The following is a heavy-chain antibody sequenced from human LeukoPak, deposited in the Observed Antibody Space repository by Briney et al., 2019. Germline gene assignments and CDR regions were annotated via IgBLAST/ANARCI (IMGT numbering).Heavy chain of an antibody. CDR2: IKTDGSIT. CDR1: GFSFSTYW. J-gene: IGHJ2*01. Sequence: GGSLRLSCAASGFSFSTYWMHWVRQAPGKGLVWVSRIKTDGSITNYADSVKGRFTISRDNAKNTLYLQMNTLRAEDTAVYHCAKYRGYSTSSVRYFDLWGRGTLVTVSS. CDR3: AKYRGYSTSSVRYFDL. V-gene: IGHV3-74*01. D-gene: IGHD6-6*01.